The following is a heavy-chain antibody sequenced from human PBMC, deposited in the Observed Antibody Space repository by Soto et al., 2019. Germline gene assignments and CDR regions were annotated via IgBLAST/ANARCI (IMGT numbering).Heavy chain of an antibody. D-gene: IGHD2-21*02. V-gene: IGHV1-69*13. CDR1: GGTLSRYA. J-gene: IGHJ6*02. CDR3: ARSDIVVVTAPHDYYYYGMDV. CDR2: IIPIFGTA. Sequence: SVKVSCKASGGTLSRYAISWVRHAPGQGLEWMGGIIPIFGTANEAQKFQGRVTITADESRSTAYMELSSLRSEYTAVYYCARSDIVVVTAPHDYYYYGMDVWGQGATVTVSS.